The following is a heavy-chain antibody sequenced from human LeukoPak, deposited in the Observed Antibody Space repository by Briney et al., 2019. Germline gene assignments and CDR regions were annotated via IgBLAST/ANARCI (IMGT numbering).Heavy chain of an antibody. CDR3: ARGPPGRPYSSSSYG. Sequence: SVKVSCKASGGTFSSYAISWVRQAPGQGLEWMGGIIPMFGTANYAQKFQGRVTITADKSTSTAYMELSSLRSEDTAVYYCARGPPGRPYSSSSYGWGQGTLVTVSS. CDR2: IIPMFGTA. V-gene: IGHV1-69*06. J-gene: IGHJ4*02. CDR1: GGTFSSYA. D-gene: IGHD6-6*01.